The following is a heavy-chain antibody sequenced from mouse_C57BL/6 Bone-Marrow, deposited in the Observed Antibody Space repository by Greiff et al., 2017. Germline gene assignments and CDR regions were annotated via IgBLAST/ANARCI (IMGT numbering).Heavy chain of an antibody. CDR1: GYTFTDYY. CDR2: INPKHGGT. CDR3: ARREGVLRGYFDY. V-gene: IGHV1-26*01. D-gene: IGHD1-1*01. Sequence: VQLQQSGPELVKPGASVKISCKASGYTFTDYYMNWVKQSHGKGLEWIGDINPKHGGTSYNQKFKGKATLTVDKSSSTAYMELRSLTSEDSAVYYCARREGVLRGYFDYWGQGTTLTVSS. J-gene: IGHJ2*01.